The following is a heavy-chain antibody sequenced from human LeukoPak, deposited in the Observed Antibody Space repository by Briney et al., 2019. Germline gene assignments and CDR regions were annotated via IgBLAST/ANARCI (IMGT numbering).Heavy chain of an antibody. D-gene: IGHD3-10*01. CDR3: ARAFSTMVRGVIIPHWFDP. J-gene: IGHJ5*02. V-gene: IGHV3-11*01. CDR1: GFTFSDYY. Sequence: GGSLRLSCTASGFTFSDYYMSWIRQAPGKGLEWVSYISGIGSTIYYADSMRGRFTISMDNAKNSLYLQVNSLRADDTAVYYCARAFSTMVRGVIIPHWFDPWGQGTLVTVSS. CDR2: ISGIGSTI.